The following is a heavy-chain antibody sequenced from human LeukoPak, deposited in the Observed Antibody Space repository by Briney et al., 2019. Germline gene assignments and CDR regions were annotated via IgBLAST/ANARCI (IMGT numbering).Heavy chain of an antibody. CDR3: ARGRYYGSGSYYTDAFDI. CDR1: GGSISSGGYY. Sequence: PSETLSLTCTVSGGSISSGGYYWSWIRQPPGKGLEWIGYIYHSGSTYYNPSLKSRVTISVDRSKNQFSLKLSSVTAADTAVYYCARGRYYGSGSYYTDAFDIWGQGTMVTVSS. CDR2: IYHSGST. D-gene: IGHD3-10*01. V-gene: IGHV4-30-2*01. J-gene: IGHJ3*02.